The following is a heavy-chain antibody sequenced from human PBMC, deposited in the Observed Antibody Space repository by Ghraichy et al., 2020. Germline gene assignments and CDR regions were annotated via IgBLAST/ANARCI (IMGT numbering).Heavy chain of an antibody. CDR2: ISGSGGST. D-gene: IGHD3-10*01. Sequence: GGSLRLSCAAFGFTFSSYAMSWVRQAPGKGLEWVSAISGSGGSTYYADSVKGRFTISRDNSKNTLYLQMNSLRAEDTAVYYCAKDYLLLWFGEATGRYFDYWGQGTLVTVSS. CDR3: AKDYLLLWFGEATGRYFDY. V-gene: IGHV3-23*01. J-gene: IGHJ4*02. CDR1: GFTFSSYA.